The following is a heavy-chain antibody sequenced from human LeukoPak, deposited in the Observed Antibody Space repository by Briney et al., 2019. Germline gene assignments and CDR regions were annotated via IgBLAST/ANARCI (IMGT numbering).Heavy chain of an antibody. Sequence: SETLSLTCAVYGGSFSGYYWSWIRQPPGKGLEWIGEINHSGSTNYNPSLKSRVTISVDTSKNQFSLKLSSVTAADTAVYYCARGFIYYYDSSGFGYWGQGTLVTVSS. CDR3: ARGFIYYYDSSGFGY. CDR2: INHSGST. CDR1: GGSFSGYY. J-gene: IGHJ4*02. V-gene: IGHV4-34*01. D-gene: IGHD3-22*01.